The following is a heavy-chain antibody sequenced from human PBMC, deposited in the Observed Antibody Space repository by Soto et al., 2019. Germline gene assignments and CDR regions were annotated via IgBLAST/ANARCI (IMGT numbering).Heavy chain of an antibody. CDR3: ARHSTSAPKDY. D-gene: IGHD3-10*01. Sequence: GESLKISCKGSGYSFTTYWIAWVRQMPGKGLEWVGVIYPGDSDTRYSPSFEGHVTISVDKSVSTAFLQWSSLKASDNAMYYCARHSTSAPKDYWGQGTLVTVSS. CDR1: GYSFTTYW. J-gene: IGHJ4*01. V-gene: IGHV5-51*01. CDR2: IYPGDSDT.